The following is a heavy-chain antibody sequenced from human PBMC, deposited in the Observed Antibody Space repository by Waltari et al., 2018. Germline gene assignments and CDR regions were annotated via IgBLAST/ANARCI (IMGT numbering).Heavy chain of an antibody. CDR3: VRASYNGAYARGYYYYGLDV. J-gene: IGHJ6*02. D-gene: IGHD2-8*01. CDR1: GFTFSTYW. V-gene: IGHV3-74*01. Sequence: EVQLVESGGGLVQPGGSLRLSCAASGFTFSTYWMHWVRQAPGKGPVWVSRIRGAGTDKYYAESVTGRFAVARDNAKNTLYLQMNNLRAEDTAIYHCVRASYNGAYARGYYYYGLDVWGPGTMVTVSS. CDR2: IRGAGTDK.